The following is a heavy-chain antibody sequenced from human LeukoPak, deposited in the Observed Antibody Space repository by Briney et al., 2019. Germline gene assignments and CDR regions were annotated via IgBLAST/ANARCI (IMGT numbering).Heavy chain of an antibody. Sequence: SSETLSLTCTVSGGSISSISYYWAWIRQPPGKGLEWIGSIYYSGSTYYNPSLKSRVTISVDTSKNQFSLKLSSVTAADTAVYYCARRIGTGSYGYYFDYWGQGTLVTVSS. V-gene: IGHV4-39*01. D-gene: IGHD5-18*01. CDR2: IYYSGST. CDR3: ARRIGTGSYGYYFDY. CDR1: GGSISSISYY. J-gene: IGHJ4*02.